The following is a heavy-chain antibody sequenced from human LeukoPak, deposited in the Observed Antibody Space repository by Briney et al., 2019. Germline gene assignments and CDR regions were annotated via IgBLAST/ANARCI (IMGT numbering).Heavy chain of an antibody. Sequence: GGSLRLSCAASGFTFSSYAMHWVRQAPGKGLEYVSAISSNGGSTYYANSVKGRFTISRDNSKNTLYLQMGSLRAEDMAVYYCARAISYYYDSSGYFYMDVWGKGTTVTVSS. V-gene: IGHV3-64*01. CDR2: ISSNGGST. CDR1: GFTFSSYA. J-gene: IGHJ6*03. D-gene: IGHD3-22*01. CDR3: ARAISYYYDSSGYFYMDV.